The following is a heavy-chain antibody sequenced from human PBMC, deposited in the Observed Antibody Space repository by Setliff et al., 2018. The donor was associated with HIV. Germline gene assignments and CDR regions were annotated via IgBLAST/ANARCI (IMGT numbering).Heavy chain of an antibody. J-gene: IGHJ5*02. D-gene: IGHD1-26*01. CDR2: INAGSGNT. Sequence: ASVKVSCKASGYTFSAYAIHWVRQAPGQRLEWMGWINAGSGNTKYSQRFQGRVTITRDTSASTAYLELSSLRSEDTAVYYCARPVGGTGFDPWGQGTLVTVSS. CDR1: GYTFSAYA. CDR3: ARPVGGTGFDP. V-gene: IGHV1-3*01.